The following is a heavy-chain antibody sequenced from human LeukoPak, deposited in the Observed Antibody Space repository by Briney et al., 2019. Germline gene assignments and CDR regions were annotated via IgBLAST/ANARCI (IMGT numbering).Heavy chain of an antibody. V-gene: IGHV1-3*01. CDR2: INAGNGNT. Sequence: RASVKVSCKASGYTFTSYAMHWVRQASGQRLEWMGWINAGNGNTKYSQKFQGRVTITRDTSASTAYMELSSLRSEDTAVYYCARDGAVAGEFDYWGQGTLVTVSS. D-gene: IGHD6-19*01. J-gene: IGHJ4*02. CDR1: GYTFTSYA. CDR3: ARDGAVAGEFDY.